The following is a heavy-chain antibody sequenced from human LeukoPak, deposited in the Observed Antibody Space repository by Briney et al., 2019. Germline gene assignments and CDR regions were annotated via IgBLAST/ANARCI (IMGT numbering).Heavy chain of an antibody. CDR2: ISYDGNNE. D-gene: IGHD6-13*01. Sequence: GGSLRLSCAASGFTFSSYSMHWVRQAPGRGLEWGAVISYDGNNEHYADSVKGRFTISRDNPWNTLYLRMNSLRPEDTAVYYCARGGVQRLTTAHGYWGQGTLVTVSS. V-gene: IGHV3-30-3*01. CDR1: GFTFSSYS. J-gene: IGHJ1*01. CDR3: ARGGVQRLTTAHGY.